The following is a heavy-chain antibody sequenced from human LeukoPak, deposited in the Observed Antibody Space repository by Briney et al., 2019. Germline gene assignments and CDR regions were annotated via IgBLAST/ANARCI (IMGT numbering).Heavy chain of an antibody. Sequence: ASVKVSCKASGYTFTSYYMHWVRQAPGQGLEWMGIINPSGGSTSYAQKFQGRVTMTRDMSTSTVYMELSSLRSEDTAVYYCARDSEPAANLRYYYYCMDVWGKGTTVTVSS. V-gene: IGHV1-46*01. CDR2: INPSGGST. CDR1: GYTFTSYY. CDR3: ARDSEPAANLRYYYYCMDV. J-gene: IGHJ6*03. D-gene: IGHD2-2*01.